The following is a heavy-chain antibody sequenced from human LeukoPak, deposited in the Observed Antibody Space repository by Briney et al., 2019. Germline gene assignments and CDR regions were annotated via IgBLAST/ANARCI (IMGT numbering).Heavy chain of an antibody. J-gene: IGHJ3*02. CDR1: GFTFRFYA. V-gene: IGHV3-23*01. D-gene: IGHD6-13*01. Sequence: GGSLRLSCAGSGFTFRFYAITWVRQAPGKGLEWVSGISGDASVSKDADSVKGRFNISRDNSKNTLYLQLNSLRVEDTAIYYCAKAYSSSLYGDAFQIWGEGTMVTVSP. CDR2: ISGDASVS. CDR3: AKAYSSSLYGDAFQI.